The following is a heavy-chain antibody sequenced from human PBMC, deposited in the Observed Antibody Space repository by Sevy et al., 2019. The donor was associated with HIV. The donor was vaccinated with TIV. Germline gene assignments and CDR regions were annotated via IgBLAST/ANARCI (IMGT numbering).Heavy chain of an antibody. J-gene: IGHJ4*02. Sequence: SETLSLTCTVSGGSITSLYWNWIRQPPGKGLEWIANIYYNGHINYNPSLKSRVTLSLDTSKNQFSGRQSSVTAAETAMYYCAGENAWGRGYSWGQGTLVTVSS. D-gene: IGHD1-26*01. V-gene: IGHV4-59*08. CDR3: AGENAWGRGYS. CDR2: IYYNGHI. CDR1: GGSITSLY.